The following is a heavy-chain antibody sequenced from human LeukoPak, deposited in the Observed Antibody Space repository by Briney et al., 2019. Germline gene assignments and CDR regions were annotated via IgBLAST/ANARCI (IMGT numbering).Heavy chain of an antibody. D-gene: IGHD3-10*01. V-gene: IGHV3-21*01. CDR2: SSSSGSHI. CDR1: GFTFHNYS. Sequence: GGSLRLSCAASGFTFHNYSMNWVRQAPGKGLEWVSSSSSSGSHIYYADSVKGRFTNSRDNAKNSLFLQMSSLRGEDTAVYYCARDNVQAGSPNFWGQGPLVTAPS. CDR3: ARDNVQAGSPNF. J-gene: IGHJ4*02.